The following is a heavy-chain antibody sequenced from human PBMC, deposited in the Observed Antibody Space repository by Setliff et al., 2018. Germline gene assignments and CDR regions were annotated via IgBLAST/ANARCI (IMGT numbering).Heavy chain of an antibody. CDR1: GGSFSNYY. D-gene: IGHD2-21*02. V-gene: IGHV4-34*01. CDR3: ARDLYCGGHCYQLFDS. Sequence: PSETLSLTCTVYGGSFSNYYWSWIRQPPGKGLEWIGEINHSGSTNYSPSLKSRVTISVDMSKNQLSLKLSSVTAADTAVYYCARDLYCGGHCYQLFDSWGQGTLVTVSS. J-gene: IGHJ4*02. CDR2: INHSGST.